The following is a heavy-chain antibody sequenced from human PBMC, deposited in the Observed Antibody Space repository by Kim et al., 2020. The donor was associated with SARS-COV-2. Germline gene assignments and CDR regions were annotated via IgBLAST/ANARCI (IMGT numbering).Heavy chain of an antibody. CDR1: GFTFSSYG. CDR3: AKDLGTRLGAQQLVRYYYYYGMDV. Sequence: GGSLRLSCAASGFTFSSYGMHWVRQAPGKGLEWVAVISYDGSNKYYADSVKGRFTISRDNSKNTLYLQMNSLRAEDTAVYYCAKDLGTRLGAQQLVRYYYYYGMDVWGQGTTVTVSS. D-gene: IGHD6-13*01. V-gene: IGHV3-30*18. CDR2: ISYDGSNK. J-gene: IGHJ6*02.